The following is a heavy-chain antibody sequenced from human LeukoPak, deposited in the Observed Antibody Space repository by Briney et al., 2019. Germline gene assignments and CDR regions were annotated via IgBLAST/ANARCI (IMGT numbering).Heavy chain of an antibody. D-gene: IGHD4-17*01. Sequence: GGSLRLSCAASGFTFSSYEMNWVRQAPGKGLEWVSSISSSSSYIYYADSVKGRFTISRDNAKNSLYVQMNSLRAEDTAVYYCARELRTYGDYYYYYYMDVWGKGTTVTLSS. CDR3: ARELRTYGDYYYYYYMDV. V-gene: IGHV3-21*01. J-gene: IGHJ6*03. CDR1: GFTFSSYE. CDR2: ISSSSSYI.